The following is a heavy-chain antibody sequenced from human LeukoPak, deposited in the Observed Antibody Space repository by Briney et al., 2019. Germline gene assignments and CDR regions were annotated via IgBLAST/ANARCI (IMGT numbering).Heavy chain of an antibody. J-gene: IGHJ6*03. D-gene: IGHD1-26*01. V-gene: IGHV3-23*01. CDR3: AKSPSYSGRYYYYYMDV. CDR1: GFTFSSDA. CDR2: ISGSGGST. Sequence: PGGSLRLSCAASGFTFSSDAMSWVRQAPGKGLEWVSAISGSGGSTYYADSVKGRFTISRDNSKNTLYLQMNSLRAEDTAVYYCAKSPSYSGRYYYYYMDVWGKGTTVTVSS.